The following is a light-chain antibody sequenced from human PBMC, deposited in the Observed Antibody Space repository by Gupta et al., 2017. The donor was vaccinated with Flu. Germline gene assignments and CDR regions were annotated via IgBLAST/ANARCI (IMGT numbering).Light chain of an antibody. Sequence: DIHMTQSPSSLSASVGDRVTITCRASQGIRNDLGWYQQKPGKAPKRLIYAASRVKSGVPSRFSGSGSGTEFTLTISSRQPEDFATYYCPHQNSSQFTFGGGTKVEIK. J-gene: IGKJ4*01. V-gene: IGKV1-17*01. CDR2: AAS. CDR3: PHQNSSQFT. CDR1: QGIRND.